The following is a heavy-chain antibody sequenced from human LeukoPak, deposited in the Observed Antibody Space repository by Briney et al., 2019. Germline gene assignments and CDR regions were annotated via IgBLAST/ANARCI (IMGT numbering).Heavy chain of an antibody. Sequence: PSETLSLTCAGYGGSFSSYYWSWIRHPAGKGLEWIGRIYTSGSTNYNPSLKSRVTMSVDTSKNQFSLKLSSVTAADTAVYYCARDHRSMVRGVSHDYWGQGTLVTVSS. CDR1: GGSFSSYY. D-gene: IGHD3-10*01. V-gene: IGHV4-4*07. CDR2: IYTSGST. J-gene: IGHJ4*02. CDR3: ARDHRSMVRGVSHDY.